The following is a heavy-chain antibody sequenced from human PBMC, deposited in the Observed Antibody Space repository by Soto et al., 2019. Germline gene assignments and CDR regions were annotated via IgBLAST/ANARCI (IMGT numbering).Heavy chain of an antibody. CDR3: ARGGRGYSYGLSGYYGMDV. Sequence: GGSLRLSCAASGFTFSSYSMNWVRQAPGKGLEWVSYISSSSSTIDYADSVKGRFTISRDNAKNSLYLQMNSLRDEDTAVYYCARGGRGYSYGLSGYYGMDVWGQGTTVTVSS. V-gene: IGHV3-48*02. CDR1: GFTFSSYS. D-gene: IGHD5-18*01. J-gene: IGHJ6*02. CDR2: ISSSSSTI.